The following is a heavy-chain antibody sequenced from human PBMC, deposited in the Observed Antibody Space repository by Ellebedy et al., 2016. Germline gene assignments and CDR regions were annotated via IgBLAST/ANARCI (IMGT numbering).Heavy chain of an antibody. J-gene: IGHJ4*02. V-gene: IGHV1-2*02. CDR2: VNSNSGAT. Sequence: ASVKVSXXASGHTFITYYMHWVRQAPGQGLEWMGCVNSNSGATDFAQKFQGRVTMTRDTSISTAYMELSGLTSDDTAVYYCAREPSGTGLYDYWGQGTLVTVSS. CDR3: AREPSGTGLYDY. D-gene: IGHD3-10*01. CDR1: GHTFITYY.